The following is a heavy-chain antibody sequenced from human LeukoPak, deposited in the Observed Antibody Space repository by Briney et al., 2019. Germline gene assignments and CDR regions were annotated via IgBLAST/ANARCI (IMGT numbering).Heavy chain of an antibody. D-gene: IGHD2-21*01. CDR3: AKGLSAAGDYYFDY. V-gene: IGHV3-74*01. J-gene: IGHJ4*02. CDR1: GFTFSSYW. Sequence: GGSLRLSCAASGFTFSSYWMHWVRQGPGKGLEWVSRISIDGSTTTYADSVKGRFTISRDNSKNTVYLQMKSLRVEATAVYYCAKGLSAAGDYYFDYWGQGALVTASS. CDR2: ISIDGSTT.